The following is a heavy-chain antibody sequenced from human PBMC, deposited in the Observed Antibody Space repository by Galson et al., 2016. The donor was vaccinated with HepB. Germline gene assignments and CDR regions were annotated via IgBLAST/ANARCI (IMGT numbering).Heavy chain of an antibody. Sequence: SLRLSCAASGFTFNSYTMKWVRQAPGKGLEWVSSISSSSSNIYYADSVKGRFTISRDNAKNSLYLQMNSLRAEDTAVYYCARGDYDFWPEGHFYGMNVWGQGTTVTVSS. V-gene: IGHV3-21*01. CDR2: ISSSSSNI. CDR1: GFTFNSYT. CDR3: ARGDYDFWPEGHFYGMNV. D-gene: IGHD3-3*01. J-gene: IGHJ6*02.